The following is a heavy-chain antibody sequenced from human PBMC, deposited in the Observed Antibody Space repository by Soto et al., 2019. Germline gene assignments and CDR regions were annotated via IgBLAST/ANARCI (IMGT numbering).Heavy chain of an antibody. CDR2: INPNNGAT. D-gene: IGHD1-1*01. V-gene: IGHV1-2*02. CDR1: RYIFTAYF. Sequence: QVQLVQSGAEVKKPGASVKVSCKAPRYIFTAYFMHWVRQAPGQGLEWMGWINPNNGATHYGLSFQGRVTMTSATSISTAYMALSSLRSDDTAVYYCASHDPGARFDPWGQGTLVIVSS. J-gene: IGHJ5*02. CDR3: ASHDPGARFDP.